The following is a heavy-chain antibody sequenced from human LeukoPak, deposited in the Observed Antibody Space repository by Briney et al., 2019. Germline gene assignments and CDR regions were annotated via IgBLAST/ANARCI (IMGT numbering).Heavy chain of an antibody. CDR1: GYTFTGYY. CDR3: ARKAFSDY. CDR2: INPNNGGT. J-gene: IGHJ4*02. V-gene: IGHV1-2*02. D-gene: IGHD3-3*01. Sequence: GASVKVSGKASGYTFTGYYMHWVRQAPGQGLEWMGWINPNNGGTNYAQKFQGRVTMTTDTSISTAYMELSRLRSDDTAMYYCARKAFSDYWGQGTLVTVSS.